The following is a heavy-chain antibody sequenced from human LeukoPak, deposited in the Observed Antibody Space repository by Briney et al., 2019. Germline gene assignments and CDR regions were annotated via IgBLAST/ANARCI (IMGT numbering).Heavy chain of an antibody. J-gene: IGHJ3*02. CDR3: ARFQRFLEWLFSYDAFDI. V-gene: IGHV3-48*03. D-gene: IGHD3-3*01. CDR2: ISSSGSTI. Sequence: GGSLRLSCAGSGFTFSSYEMNWVRQAPGKGLEWVSYISSSGSTIHYADSVKGRFTISRDNAKNSLYLKMNSLRAEDTAVYYCARFQRFLEWLFSYDAFDIWGQGTMVTVSS. CDR1: GFTFSSYE.